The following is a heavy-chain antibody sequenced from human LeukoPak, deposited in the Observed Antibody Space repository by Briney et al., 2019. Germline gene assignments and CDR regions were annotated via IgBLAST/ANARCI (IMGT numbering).Heavy chain of an antibody. CDR3: AKDSGVLRYYDFWSGTKEPQYGMDV. CDR2: ISASGGST. CDR1: GFTFSSYA. V-gene: IGHV3-23*01. D-gene: IGHD3-3*01. J-gene: IGHJ6*02. Sequence: GGSLRLSCAASGFTFSSYAMSWVRQAPGKGLEWVSGISASGGSTYYADSVKGRFTISRDNSKTTLYLQMNSLRAEDTAVYYCAKDSGVLRYYDFWSGTKEPQYGMDVWGQGTTVTVSS.